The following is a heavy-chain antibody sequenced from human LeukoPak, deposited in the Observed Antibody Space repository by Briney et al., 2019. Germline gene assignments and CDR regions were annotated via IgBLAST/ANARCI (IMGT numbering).Heavy chain of an antibody. Sequence: SQTLSLTCTVSGGSISSGSYYWSWIRQPAGKGLEWIGRIYTSGSTNYNPSLKSRVTISVDTSKNQFSLKLSSVTAADTAVYYCARAQDYYDSSGYSQHFDYWGQGTLVTVSS. J-gene: IGHJ4*02. CDR2: IYTSGST. D-gene: IGHD3-22*01. CDR1: GGSISSGSYY. V-gene: IGHV4-61*02. CDR3: ARAQDYYDSSGYSQHFDY.